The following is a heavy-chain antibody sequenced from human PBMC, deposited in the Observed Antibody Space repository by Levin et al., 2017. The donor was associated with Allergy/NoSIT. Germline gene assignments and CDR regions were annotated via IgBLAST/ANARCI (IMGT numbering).Heavy chain of an antibody. Sequence: PSETLSLTCTVSGASINNESSYWGWIRQPPGKGLEWIGSVFYTGRTSYNPSLKSRVTISEDTSKSQFSLRLRPLTAADTAVYFCARQVRTCNGGSCYLEYFQNWGQGTLVTVSS. CDR3: ARQVRTCNGGSCYLEYFQN. D-gene: IGHD2-15*01. J-gene: IGHJ1*01. V-gene: IGHV4-39*01. CDR2: VFYTGRT. CDR1: GASINNESSY.